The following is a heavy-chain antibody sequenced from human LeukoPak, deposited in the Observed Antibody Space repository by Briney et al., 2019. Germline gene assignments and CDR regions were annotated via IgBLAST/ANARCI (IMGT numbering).Heavy chain of an antibody. J-gene: IGHJ6*02. V-gene: IGHV3-30*18. Sequence: GGSLRLSCAASGFTFSSYGMHWVRQAPGKGLEWVAVISYDGSNKYYADSVKGRFTISRDNSKNTLYLQMNSLRAEDTAVYYCANEIVVVTTPYYYGMDVWGQGTTVTVSS. CDR1: GFTFSSYG. D-gene: IGHD3-22*01. CDR3: ANEIVVVTTPYYYGMDV. CDR2: ISYDGSNK.